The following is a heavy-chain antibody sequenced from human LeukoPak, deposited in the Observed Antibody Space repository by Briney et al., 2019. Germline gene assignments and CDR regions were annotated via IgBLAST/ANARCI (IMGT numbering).Heavy chain of an antibody. D-gene: IGHD3-9*01. CDR2: ISSSSSYI. Sequence: GGSLRLSCAASGFTFSSYWMSWVRQAPGKGLEWVSSISSSSSYIYYADSVKGRFTISRDNAKNSLYLQMNSLRAEDTAVYYCARDLRYYDILTGYYSGPESYFDYWGQGTLVTVSS. V-gene: IGHV3-21*01. CDR3: ARDLRYYDILTGYYSGPESYFDY. J-gene: IGHJ4*02. CDR1: GFTFSSYW.